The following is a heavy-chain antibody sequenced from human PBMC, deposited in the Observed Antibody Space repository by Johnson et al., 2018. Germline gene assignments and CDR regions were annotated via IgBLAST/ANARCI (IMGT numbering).Heavy chain of an antibody. D-gene: IGHD2-2*02. CDR1: GGSISNYY. CDR2: IYTSGST. V-gene: IGHV4-4*07. CDR3: ARDQRGSSTSCYTFWFDP. Sequence: QVQLQESGPGLVKPSETLSLTCTVSGGSISNYYWSWIRQPAGEGLEWIGRIYTSGSTDCNPSLKSRVTMSVDTSKNQLSLRLTSLTAADTAVYYCARDQRGSSTSCYTFWFDPWGQGTLVTVSS. J-gene: IGHJ5*02.